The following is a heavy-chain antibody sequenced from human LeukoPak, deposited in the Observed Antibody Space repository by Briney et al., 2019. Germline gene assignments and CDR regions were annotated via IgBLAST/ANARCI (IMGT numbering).Heavy chain of an antibody. Sequence: PGGSLRLSCAASGFTFSSYSMTWVRQAPGKGLEWVSYISSSSTIYYADSVKGRRTISRDNAKNSLYLQMNSLRAEDTAVYYCAKDLSLTYYYDSSVVYWGQGTLVTVSS. D-gene: IGHD3-22*01. CDR2: ISSSSTI. V-gene: IGHV3-48*04. J-gene: IGHJ4*02. CDR3: AKDLSLTYYYDSSVVY. CDR1: GFTFSSYS.